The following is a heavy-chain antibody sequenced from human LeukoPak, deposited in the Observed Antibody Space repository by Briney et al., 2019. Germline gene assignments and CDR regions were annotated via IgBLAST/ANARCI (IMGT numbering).Heavy chain of an antibody. V-gene: IGHV3-15*01. Sequence: GGSLRLSCAASGFTFSNAWLHWVRQAPGKGLEWVGRIRSNLYLGATDFAAPVRDRFTMSRDDSKNTLYLQMDSLRAEDTAVYYCARDPNFRISYGFGTFDIWGQGTMVTVSS. D-gene: IGHD5-18*01. CDR1: GFTFSNAW. J-gene: IGHJ3*02. CDR3: ARDPNFRISYGFGTFDI. CDR2: IRSNLYLGAT.